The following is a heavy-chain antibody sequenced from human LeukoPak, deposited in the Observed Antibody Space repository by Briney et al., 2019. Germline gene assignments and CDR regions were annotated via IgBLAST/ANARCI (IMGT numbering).Heavy chain of an antibody. D-gene: IGHD2-21*02. Sequence: ASVKVSCTAFGYTFTTQYIHWVRQAPGQGLEWMGWINPSSGATNYAQKFQGRVTMTRDTSISTAYMELSRLRSDDTAVYYCARGRLQENFDYWGQGTLVTVSS. CDR1: GYTFTTQY. CDR3: ARGRLQENFDY. V-gene: IGHV1-2*02. CDR2: INPSSGAT. J-gene: IGHJ4*02.